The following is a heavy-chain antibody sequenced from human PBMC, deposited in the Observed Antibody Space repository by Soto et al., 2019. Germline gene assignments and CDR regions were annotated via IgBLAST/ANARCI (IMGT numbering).Heavy chain of an antibody. D-gene: IGHD7-27*01. CDR1: GYTFSSYA. J-gene: IGHJ4*02. CDR3: ARDTGDGTFDF. Sequence: QVHLVQSGAEVRKPGASVKVSCKASGYTFSSYAMHWVRQAPGQRLEWMGWINAGYGNTKSSQKFQDRVTMSRDTSASTAYMALTSLRSEDTAVYYCARDTGDGTFDFWGQGTLVTVSS. V-gene: IGHV1-3*01. CDR2: INAGYGNT.